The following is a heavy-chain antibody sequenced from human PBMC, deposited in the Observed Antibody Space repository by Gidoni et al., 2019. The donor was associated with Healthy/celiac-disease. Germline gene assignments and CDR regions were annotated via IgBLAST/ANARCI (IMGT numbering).Heavy chain of an antibody. CDR3: ASGSLHWNDVTLQAFDI. D-gene: IGHD1-1*01. Sequence: QVQLVQSGAEVKKPGSSVKVSCNASGGTFSSYAISWVRQAPGQGLEWMGGIIPIFGTANYAQKFQGRVTITADESTSTAYMELSSLRSEDTAVYYCASGSLHWNDVTLQAFDIWGQGTMVTVSS. CDR2: IIPIFGTA. CDR1: GGTFSSYA. J-gene: IGHJ3*02. V-gene: IGHV1-69*01.